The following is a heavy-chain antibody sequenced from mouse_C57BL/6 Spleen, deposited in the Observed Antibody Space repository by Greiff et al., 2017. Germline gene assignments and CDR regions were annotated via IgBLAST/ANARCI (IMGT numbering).Heavy chain of an antibody. Sequence: EVMLVESGGGLVQPKGSLKLSCAASGFSFNTYAMNWVRQAPGKGLEWVARIRSKSNNYAQYYAVSVKDRFTISRDDSESMLYLQMNNLKTEDAAMYYCVGGPYAMDYWGQGTSVTVSS. J-gene: IGHJ4*01. D-gene: IGHD3-3*01. V-gene: IGHV10-1*01. CDR3: VGGPYAMDY. CDR2: IRSKSNNYAQ. CDR1: GFSFNTYA.